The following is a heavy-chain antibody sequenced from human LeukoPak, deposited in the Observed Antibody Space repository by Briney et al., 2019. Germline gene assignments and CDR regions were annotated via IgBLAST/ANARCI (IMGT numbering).Heavy chain of an antibody. CDR1: GYSISSGYY. D-gene: IGHD5-18*01. V-gene: IGHV4-38-2*02. CDR2: IYHSGSP. CDR3: ARDLIYSSGPFDC. J-gene: IGHJ4*02. Sequence: SETLSLTCAVSGYSISSGYYWGWIRQPPGKGLEWIGSIYHSGSPYYNPSLKSRLTISVDTSKNQFSLKLSSVTAADTAVYYCARDLIYSSGPFDCWGQGTLVTVSS.